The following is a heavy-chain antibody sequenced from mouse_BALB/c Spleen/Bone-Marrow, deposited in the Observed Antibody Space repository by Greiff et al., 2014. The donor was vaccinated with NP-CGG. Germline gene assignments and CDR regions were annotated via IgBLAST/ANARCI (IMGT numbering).Heavy chain of an antibody. V-gene: IGHV1-63*02. J-gene: IGHJ4*01. CDR1: GYTFTNYW. CDR2: IYPGGGYT. D-gene: IGHD2-1*01. Sequence: QVQLQQFGAELVRPGTSVKMSCKAAGYTFTNYWIGWVIQRPGHGLEWIGDIYPGGGYTNYNEKFKGKATLTADTSSSTAYMHLSSLTSEDSAIYYCARSGNYDPLYAMDYWGQGTSVTVSS. CDR3: ARSGNYDPLYAMDY.